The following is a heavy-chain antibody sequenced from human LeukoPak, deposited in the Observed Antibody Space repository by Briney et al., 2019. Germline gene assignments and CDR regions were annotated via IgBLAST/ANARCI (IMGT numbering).Heavy chain of an antibody. CDR1: GFTFSTYS. D-gene: IGHD3-22*01. J-gene: IGHJ4*02. Sequence: GGSLRLSCVASGFTFSTYSMKWVRQAPGKGLEWVSYISDSSSTIYYADSVRGRFTISRDNAKNSLYLQMSSLRAEDTAVYYCARDLDSGNYFFAYWGQGTPVTVSS. CDR3: ARDLDSGNYFFAY. V-gene: IGHV3-48*04. CDR2: ISDSSSTI.